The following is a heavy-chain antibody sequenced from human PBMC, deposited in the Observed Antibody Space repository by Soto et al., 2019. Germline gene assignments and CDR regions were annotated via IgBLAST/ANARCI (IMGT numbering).Heavy chain of an antibody. D-gene: IGHD3-10*01. CDR2: IRSKAYGGTT. Sequence: GGSLRLSCTASGFTFGDYAMSWFRQAPGKGLEWVGFIRSKAYGGTTEYAASVKGRFTISRDDSKSIAYLQMNSLKTEDTAVYYCTRGPLTMVRGVTLDYWGQGTLVTVSS. V-gene: IGHV3-49*03. J-gene: IGHJ4*02. CDR3: TRGPLTMVRGVTLDY. CDR1: GFTFGDYA.